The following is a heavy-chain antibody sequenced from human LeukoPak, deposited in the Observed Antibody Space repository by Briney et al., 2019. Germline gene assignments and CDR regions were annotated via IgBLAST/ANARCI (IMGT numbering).Heavy chain of an antibody. CDR2: ISAYNGNT. CDR1: GYTFTVYF. V-gene: IGHV1-18*04. D-gene: IGHD2/OR15-2a*01. Sequence: ASVKVSCKASGYTFTVYFMHWLRQAPGRELEWMGWISAYNGNTNYAQKLQGRVTMTTDTSTSTAYMELRSLRSDDTAVYYCARAREYHWHYYYYMDVWGKGTTVTISS. CDR3: ARAREYHWHYYYYMDV. J-gene: IGHJ6*03.